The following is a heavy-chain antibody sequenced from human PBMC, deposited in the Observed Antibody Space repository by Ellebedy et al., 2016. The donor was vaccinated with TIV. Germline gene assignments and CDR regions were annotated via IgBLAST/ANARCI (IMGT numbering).Heavy chain of an antibody. CDR3: ARDFGDLVAATDYFDY. CDR2: IIPILGIA. Sequence: AASVKVSCKASGGTFSSYAISWARQAPGQGLEWMGRIIPILGIANYAQKFQGRVTITADKSTSTAYMELSSLRSEDTAVYYCARDFGDLVAATDYFDYWGQGTLVTVSS. V-gene: IGHV1-69*04. J-gene: IGHJ4*02. CDR1: GGTFSSYA. D-gene: IGHD2-15*01.